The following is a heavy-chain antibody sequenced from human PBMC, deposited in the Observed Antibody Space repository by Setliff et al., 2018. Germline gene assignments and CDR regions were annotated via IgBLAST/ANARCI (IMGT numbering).Heavy chain of an antibody. Sequence: PSETLSLTCDVSGGSFTGYLWTWVRQPPGRGLEWIGGIDHRGNTNYNLSLTSRVTISVDSSRRQFSLKLNSVTAADAAVYYCARRPLYHYDFWSGYTRDYFDYWGQGTLVTVSS. CDR1: GGSFTGYL. J-gene: IGHJ4*02. D-gene: IGHD3-3*01. CDR3: ARRPLYHYDFWSGYTRDYFDY. V-gene: IGHV4-34*01. CDR2: IDHRGNT.